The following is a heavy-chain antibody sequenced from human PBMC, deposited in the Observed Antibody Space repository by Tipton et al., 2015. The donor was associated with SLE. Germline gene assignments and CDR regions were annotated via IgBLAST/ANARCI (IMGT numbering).Heavy chain of an antibody. Sequence: TLSLTCAVYGGSFSGYYWSWIRQPPGKGLEWIGEINHSGSTNYKPSLKSRVTISVDTSKNQFSLKLSSVAAADTAVYYCAREPWAYEYWSGSTLGYMDVWGKGTTVTVSS. CDR2: INHSGST. J-gene: IGHJ6*03. CDR3: AREPWAYEYWSGSTLGYMDV. D-gene: IGHD3-3*01. V-gene: IGHV4-34*01. CDR1: GGSFSGYY.